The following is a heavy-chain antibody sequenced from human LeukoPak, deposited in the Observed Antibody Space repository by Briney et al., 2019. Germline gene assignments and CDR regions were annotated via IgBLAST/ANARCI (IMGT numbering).Heavy chain of an antibody. D-gene: IGHD3-10*01. CDR3: ARDHVYGSGSPYYYYGMDV. V-gene: IGHV4-4*07. J-gene: IGHJ6*02. CDR1: GGSISSYY. CDR2: IYASGST. Sequence: SETLSLTCTVSGGSISSYYWSWIRQPDGEGLEWIGRIYASGSTNYNPSLMSRVTMSVDTSKNQFSLKLSSVTAADTAVYYCARDHVYGSGSPYYYYGMDVWGQGTTVTVSS.